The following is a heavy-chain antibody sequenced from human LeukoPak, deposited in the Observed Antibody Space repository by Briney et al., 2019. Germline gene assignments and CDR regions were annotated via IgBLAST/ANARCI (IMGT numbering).Heavy chain of an antibody. CDR1: GFTFSSYA. CDR2: ISGSGGST. J-gene: IGHJ6*03. Sequence: GGSLRLSCAASGFTFSSYAMSWVRQAPGKGLEWVSAISGSGGSTYYADSVKGRFAISRDDAKNTVHLQMYSLGAEDSAVYYCVRGASLAYYMDVWGKGTTVTVSS. V-gene: IGHV3-23*01. D-gene: IGHD3-16*02. CDR3: VRGASLAYYMDV.